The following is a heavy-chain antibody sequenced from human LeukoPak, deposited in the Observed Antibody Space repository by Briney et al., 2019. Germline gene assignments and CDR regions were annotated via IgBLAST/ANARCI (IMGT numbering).Heavy chain of an antibody. CDR3: ARGWAGYYYGSGSGLDIDY. Sequence: ASVKVSCKASGYTFTGYYIHWVRQAPGQGLGWMGWINPNSGGTNYAQKFQGRVTMTRDTSISTAYMELSRLRSDDTAVYYCARGWAGYYYGSGSGLDIDYWGQGTLVTVSS. J-gene: IGHJ4*02. CDR1: GYTFTGYY. D-gene: IGHD3-10*01. V-gene: IGHV1-2*02. CDR2: INPNSGGT.